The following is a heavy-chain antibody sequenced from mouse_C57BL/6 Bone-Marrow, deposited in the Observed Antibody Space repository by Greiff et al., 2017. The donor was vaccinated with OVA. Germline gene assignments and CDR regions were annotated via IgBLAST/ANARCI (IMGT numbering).Heavy chain of an antibody. CDR2: IDPENGDT. CDR1: GFNIKDDY. J-gene: IGHJ3*01. D-gene: IGHD2-2*01. V-gene: IGHV14-4*01. CDR3: TNYGYGGAY. Sequence: EVKLQESGAELVRPGASVKLSCTASGFNIKDDYMHWVKQRPEQGLEWIGWIDPENGDTEYASKFQGKATITADTSSNTAYLQLSSLTSEDTAVYYCTNYGYGGAYWGQGTLVTVSA.